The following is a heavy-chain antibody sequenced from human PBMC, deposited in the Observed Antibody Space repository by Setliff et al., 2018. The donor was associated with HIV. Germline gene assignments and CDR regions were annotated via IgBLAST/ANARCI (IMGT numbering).Heavy chain of an antibody. J-gene: IGHJ4*02. CDR1: GYTFTNYY. Sequence: ASVKVSCKASGYTFTNYYMHWVRQAPGQGLEWMGIIYPGGARRSYAQKFQGRVTMTGDTSTSTVYMELSSLRSEDTAFYYCARSAHDSETGYWGQGTLVTVSS. D-gene: IGHD5-12*01. CDR2: IYPGGARR. CDR3: ARSAHDSETGY. V-gene: IGHV1-46*01.